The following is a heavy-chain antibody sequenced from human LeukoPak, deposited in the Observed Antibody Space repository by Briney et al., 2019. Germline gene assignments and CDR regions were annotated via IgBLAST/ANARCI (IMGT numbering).Heavy chain of an antibody. CDR3: ARLYLANMGKAATRPRGY. D-gene: IGHD5-24*01. V-gene: IGHV4-39*01. CDR2: IYYSGST. Sequence: PSETLSLTCTVSGGSISSSSYYWGWIRQPPGKGLEWIGSIYYSGSTYYNPSLKSRVSISVDTSKNQFSLKLSSVTAADTAVYYCARLYLANMGKAATRPRGYWGQGTLVTVSS. CDR1: GGSISSSSYY. J-gene: IGHJ4*02.